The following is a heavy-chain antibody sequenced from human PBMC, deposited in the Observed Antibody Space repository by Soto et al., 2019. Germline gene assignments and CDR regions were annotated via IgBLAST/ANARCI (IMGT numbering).Heavy chain of an antibody. Sequence: PSETLSLTCTVSGGPISSGGYYWSWIRQHPGKGLEWIGYIYYSGSTYYNPSLKSRVTISVDTSKNQFSLKLSSVTAADTAAYYCARVKLVRDGYNLPDYWGQGTLVTVSS. D-gene: IGHD5-12*01. J-gene: IGHJ4*02. CDR1: GGPISSGGYY. CDR2: IYYSGST. CDR3: ARVKLVRDGYNLPDY. V-gene: IGHV4-31*03.